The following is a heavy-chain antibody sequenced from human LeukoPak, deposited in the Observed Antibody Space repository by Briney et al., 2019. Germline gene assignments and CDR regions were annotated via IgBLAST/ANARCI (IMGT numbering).Heavy chain of an antibody. Sequence: SETLSLTCTVSGGSMSSHYWSWIRQPPGKGLEWIGYIYYSGSTNYNPSLKSRIAISVDTSKNQFSLRLSSVTAADTAVYYCARIYPFWSGPYSTSYYFDNWGQGTLVAVSS. CDR2: IYYSGST. V-gene: IGHV4-59*11. D-gene: IGHD3-3*01. CDR3: ARIYPFWSGPYSTSYYFDN. J-gene: IGHJ4*02. CDR1: GGSMSSHY.